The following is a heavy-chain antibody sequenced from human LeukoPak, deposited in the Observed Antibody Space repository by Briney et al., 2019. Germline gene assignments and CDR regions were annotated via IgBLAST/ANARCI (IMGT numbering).Heavy chain of an antibody. Sequence: GGSLRLSCAAPGFTFSSYAMSWVRQAPGKGLEWVSAISGSGGSTYYADSVKGRFTISRDNSKNTLYLQMNSLRAEDTAVYYCAKDALWFGELGTFDPWGQGTLVTVSS. D-gene: IGHD3-10*01. CDR2: ISGSGGST. CDR3: AKDALWFGELGTFDP. J-gene: IGHJ5*02. CDR1: GFTFSSYA. V-gene: IGHV3-23*01.